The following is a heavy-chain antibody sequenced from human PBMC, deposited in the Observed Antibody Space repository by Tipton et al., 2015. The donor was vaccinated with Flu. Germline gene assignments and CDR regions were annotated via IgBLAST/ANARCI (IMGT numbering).Heavy chain of an antibody. CDR2: INSDGSST. CDR3: ARDIDTLWFGEWTFDY. Sequence: SLRLSCAASGFTFSSYWMHWVRQAPGKGLVWVSRINSDGSSTSYADSVKGRFTISRDNAKNTLYLQMNSLRAEDTAVYYCARDIDTLWFGEWTFDYWGQGTLVTVSS. CDR1: GFTFSSYW. J-gene: IGHJ4*02. D-gene: IGHD3-10*01. V-gene: IGHV3-74*01.